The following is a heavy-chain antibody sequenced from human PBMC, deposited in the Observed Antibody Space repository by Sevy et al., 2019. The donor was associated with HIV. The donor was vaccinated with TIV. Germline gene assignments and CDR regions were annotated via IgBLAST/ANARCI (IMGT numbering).Heavy chain of an antibody. J-gene: IGHJ3*02. CDR2: ISYNGAST. V-gene: IGHV3-23*01. D-gene: IGHD6-19*01. CDR3: PNEFLYSSAWSGGTTDVIDI. Sequence: GGSLRLSCAASGFTFSKFAMSWVRQAPGKGLEWVSGISYNGASTEYADSVKGRFTISRDNSKNTVSLQMNILRAEDTAVYFCPNEFLYSSAWSGGTTDVIDIWGQGTRVTVSS. CDR1: GFTFSKFA.